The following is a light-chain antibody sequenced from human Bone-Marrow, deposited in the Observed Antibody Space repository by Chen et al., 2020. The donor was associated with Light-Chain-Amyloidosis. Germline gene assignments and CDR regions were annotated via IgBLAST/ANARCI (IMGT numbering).Light chain of an antibody. CDR3: QSYQGSSQGV. V-gene: IGLV6-57*01. Sequence: NFMLTQPHSVSESPGKTVIISCTRSSGSIATNYVQWYQQRPGSSPLTVIYEDDQRPSGVPDRFSGSIDRSSTTASLTNSGLKTEDEADYYCQSYQGSSQGVFGGGTKLTGL. CDR2: EDD. J-gene: IGLJ3*02. CDR1: SGSIATNY.